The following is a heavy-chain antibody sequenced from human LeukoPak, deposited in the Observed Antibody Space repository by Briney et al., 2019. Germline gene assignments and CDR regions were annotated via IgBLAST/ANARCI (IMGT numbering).Heavy chain of an antibody. V-gene: IGHV4-39*01. J-gene: IGHJ4*02. CDR2: IYYSGST. D-gene: IGHD3-22*01. CDR1: GGSISSSSYY. Sequence: KTSETLSLTCTVSGGSISSSSYYWGWIRQPPGKGLEWIGSIYYSGSTYYNPSLKSRVTISVDTSKNQFSLKLSSVTAADTAVYYCATLPVDSSGYRTLDYWGQGTLVTVSS. CDR3: ATLPVDSSGYRTLDY.